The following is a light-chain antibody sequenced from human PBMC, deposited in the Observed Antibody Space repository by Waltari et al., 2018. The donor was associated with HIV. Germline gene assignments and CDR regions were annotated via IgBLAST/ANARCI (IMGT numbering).Light chain of an antibody. CDR3: QSADSSGSNFV. CDR2: NDS. Sequence: SYELPQPPSVSVSPGPTARINCSGAALAKQYAHWYQQKSGQAPVSVIYNDSQRPSGIPERFSGSSSGTTVTLTISGVQAEDEADYYCQSADSSGSNFVFGTGTKVTVL. J-gene: IGLJ1*01. CDR1: ALAKQY. V-gene: IGLV3-25*03.